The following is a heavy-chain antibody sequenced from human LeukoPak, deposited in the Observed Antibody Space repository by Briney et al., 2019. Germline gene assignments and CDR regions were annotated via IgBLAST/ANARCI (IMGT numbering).Heavy chain of an antibody. V-gene: IGHV4-59*08. CDR2: IYYSGST. D-gene: IGHD6-13*01. J-gene: IGHJ4*02. Sequence: SETLSFTASGYSFTNYCIYWGRLRQPPGKGLEWFGYIYYSGSTNYNPSLKSRVTISVDTSKNQFSLKLSSVTAADTAVYYCLRQGKDSSSWDVGLVPYDYWGQGTLVTVSS. CDR3: LRQGKDSSSWDVGLVPYDY. CDR1: SFTNYCIY.